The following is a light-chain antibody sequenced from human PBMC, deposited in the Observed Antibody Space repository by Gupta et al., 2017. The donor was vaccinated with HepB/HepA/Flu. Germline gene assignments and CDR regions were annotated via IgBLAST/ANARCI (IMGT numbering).Light chain of an antibody. J-gene: IGKJ1*01. CDR2: TTS. CDR1: HIITSY. Sequence: DIQLTQSPSSLSASVGDRVNITCRTSHIITSYLKWYQQKPGKAPKVLIYTTSRMQSGVPARFTGSGSVTDFTLTISSLQPEDFATYYCQQSCRTPWTFGQGTKVEIK. CDR3: QQSCRTPWT. V-gene: IGKV1-39*01.